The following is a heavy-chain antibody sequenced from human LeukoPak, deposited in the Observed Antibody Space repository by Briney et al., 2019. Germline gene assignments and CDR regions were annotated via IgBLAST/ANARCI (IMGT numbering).Heavy chain of an antibody. CDR1: GFTFGSYG. CDR2: ISYDGSNK. J-gene: IGHJ4*02. Sequence: GGSLRLSCAASGFTFGSYGMHWVRQAPGKGLEWVAGISYDGSNKYYADPVKGRFTISRDNSQTTLYLQMNSLRAEDTAVYYCARDRPYHDFWRAYSPFDYWGQGTLVTVSS. V-gene: IGHV3-30*03. D-gene: IGHD3-3*01. CDR3: ARDRPYHDFWRAYSPFDY.